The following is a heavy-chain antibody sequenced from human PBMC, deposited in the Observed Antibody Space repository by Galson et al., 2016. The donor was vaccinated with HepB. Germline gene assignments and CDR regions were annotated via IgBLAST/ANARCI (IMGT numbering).Heavy chain of an antibody. CDR1: GYSFTRYW. V-gene: IGHV5-51*01. D-gene: IGHD4-23*01. CDR3: VRPSRTVVPPEGYFDL. Sequence: QSGAEVKKPGESLKISCKGSGYSFTRYWIGWVRQMPGKGLEWMGIIYPGDSDTRYSPSFKGQVTISADNSINTAYLQWSSLKASDTAMYYCVRPSRTVVPPEGYFDLWGRGTLVTVSS. J-gene: IGHJ2*01. CDR2: IYPGDSDT.